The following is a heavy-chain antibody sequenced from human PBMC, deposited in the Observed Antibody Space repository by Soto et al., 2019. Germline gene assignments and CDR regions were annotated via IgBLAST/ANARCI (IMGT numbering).Heavy chain of an antibody. CDR1: GFTFINYA. J-gene: IGHJ5*02. V-gene: IGHV3-23*01. CDR2: ISGGDGTT. CDR3: VSPISRFS. Sequence: EVQLLESGGGLVQPGGSLRLSCAASGFTFINYAMTWVRQAPGKGLEWVSSISGGDGTTYYTDSVKGRFTISRDNSKNTLYLQMNSLRAEDTAVYYCVSPISRFSWGQGTLVTVSS.